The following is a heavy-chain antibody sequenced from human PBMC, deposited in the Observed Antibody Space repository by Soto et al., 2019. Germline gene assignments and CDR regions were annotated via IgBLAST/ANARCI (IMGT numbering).Heavy chain of an antibody. CDR1: GGTFSSYA. CDR3: AREEEMATISLAGQRTLYY. CDR2: IIPIFGTA. J-gene: IGHJ4*02. D-gene: IGHD5-12*01. Sequence: QVQLVQSGAEVKKPGSSVKVSCKASGGTFSSYAISWVRQAPGQGLEWMGGIIPIFGTANYAQKFQVRVTITADKSTSTAYMELSSLRSEDTAVYYCAREEEMATISLAGQRTLYYWGQGTLFTVSS. V-gene: IGHV1-69*14.